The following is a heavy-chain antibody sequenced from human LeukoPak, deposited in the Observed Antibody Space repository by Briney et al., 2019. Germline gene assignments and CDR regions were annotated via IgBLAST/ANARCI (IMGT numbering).Heavy chain of an antibody. CDR2: ISYDGSNK. V-gene: IGHV3-30-3*01. J-gene: IGHJ4*02. D-gene: IGHD2-2*01. Sequence: PGGSLRLSCAASGFTFSSYAMHWVRQAPGKGLEWVAVISYDGSNKYYADSVKGRFTISRDNSKNTLHLQMNSLRAEDTAVYYCAKGSSLGYCSSTSCSGGDFDYWGQGTLVTVSS. CDR1: GFTFSSYA. CDR3: AKGSSLGYCSSTSCSGGDFDY.